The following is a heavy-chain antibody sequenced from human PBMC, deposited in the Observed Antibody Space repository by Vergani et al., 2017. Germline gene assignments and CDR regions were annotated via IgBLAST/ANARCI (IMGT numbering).Heavy chain of an antibody. CDR3: GRGSDNYN. CDR1: GFTFNQYG. V-gene: IGHV3-33*01. J-gene: IGHJ4*02. Sequence: QVQLVESGGGVVQPGRSLRLSCAASGFTFNQYGMHWVRQAPGKGLEWVAVTWYDGNNKQYADSVKGRFTISRDNSKSTMYLQMNSLRDEDTGVYYCGRGSDNYNWGQGTLVTVSS. D-gene: IGHD5-24*01. CDR2: TWYDGNNK.